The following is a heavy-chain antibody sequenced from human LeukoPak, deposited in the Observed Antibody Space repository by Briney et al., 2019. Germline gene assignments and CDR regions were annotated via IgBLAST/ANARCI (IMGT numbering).Heavy chain of an antibody. V-gene: IGHV3-7*01. Sequence: PGGSLRLSCAASGFSFSSYRMSWVRQAPGKGLEWVANIQQDGSEKNYVDPVKGRFTISRDNAKNTLYLQMNSLRDEDTAVYYCARDWFHAIDYWGQGTLVTVSS. CDR3: ARDWFHAIDY. CDR2: IQQDGSEK. D-gene: IGHD2/OR15-2a*01. J-gene: IGHJ4*02. CDR1: GFSFSSYR.